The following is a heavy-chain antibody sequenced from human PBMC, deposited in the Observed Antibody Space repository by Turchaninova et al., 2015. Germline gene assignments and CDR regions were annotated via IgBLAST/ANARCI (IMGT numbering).Heavy chain of an antibody. D-gene: IGHD5-18*01. CDR1: GYIFTNFV. Sequence: QVQLVQSGAEVKKPGASVEVSCQASGYIFTNFVMHWVCQAPAQRLEWMGWINGGNGNTGYSQYLQGRVTLTRDTAANTAYMELSGRRSEDTAVYYCAREMGYPRWDPWGQGTLVTVSS. CDR2: INGGNGNT. J-gene: IGHJ5*02. CDR3: AREMGYPRWDP. V-gene: IGHV1-3*01.